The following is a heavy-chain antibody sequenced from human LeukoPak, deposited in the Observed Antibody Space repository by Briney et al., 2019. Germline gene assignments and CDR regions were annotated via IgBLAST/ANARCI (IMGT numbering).Heavy chain of an antibody. J-gene: IGHJ3*02. CDR3: ARARWPRDAFDI. CDR2: INSDGSST. D-gene: IGHD2-15*01. CDR1: GFTFSSYW. Sequence: PGGSLKLSCAASGFTFSSYWMHWVRQAPGKGLVWVSRINSDGSSTSYADSVKGRFTISRDNAKNSLYLQMNSLRAEDTAVYYCARARWPRDAFDIWGQGTMVTVSS. V-gene: IGHV3-74*01.